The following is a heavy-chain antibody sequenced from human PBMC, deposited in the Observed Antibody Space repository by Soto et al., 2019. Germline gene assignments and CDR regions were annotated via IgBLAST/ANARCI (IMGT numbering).Heavy chain of an antibody. D-gene: IGHD3-16*02. Sequence: QVQLVQSGAELKKPGASVKVSCAASGYPFTSNSITWVRQAPGQGLEWMGWISAYNGETSYAEKFQGRLTMTTDTSTSTVYMELRGLTSDDAAVDYCARVWGSYRAPSGGAGFDPWGQGTLVTVSS. CDR3: ARVWGSYRAPSGGAGFDP. CDR1: GYPFTSNS. J-gene: IGHJ5*02. V-gene: IGHV1-18*04. CDR2: ISAYNGET.